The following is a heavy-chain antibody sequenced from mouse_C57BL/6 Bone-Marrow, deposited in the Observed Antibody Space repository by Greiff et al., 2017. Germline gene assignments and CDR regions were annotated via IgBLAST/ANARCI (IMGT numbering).Heavy chain of an antibody. CDR3: ARRLLPAWFAY. D-gene: IGHD3-2*02. Sequence: DVQLVESGGDLVKPGGSLKLSCAASGFTFSSYGMSWVRQTPDKRLEWVATISSGGSYTYYPDSVKGRFTISRDNAKNTLYLQMSSLKSEDTAMDYCARRLLPAWFAYWGQGTLVTVSA. V-gene: IGHV5-6*01. CDR1: GFTFSSYG. CDR2: ISSGGSYT. J-gene: IGHJ3*01.